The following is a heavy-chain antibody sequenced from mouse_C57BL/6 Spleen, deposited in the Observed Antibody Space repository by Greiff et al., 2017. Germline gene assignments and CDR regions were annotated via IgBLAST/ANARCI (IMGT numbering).Heavy chain of an antibody. V-gene: IGHV1-50*01. J-gene: IGHJ2*01. CDR2: IDPSDSYT. Sequence: QVQLQQPGAELVKPGASVKLSCKASGYTFTSYWMQWVKQRPGQGLEWIGEIDPSDSYTNYNQKFKGKATLTVDTSSSTAYMQLSSLTSEDSAVYYCARVNYYGSSNYFDYWGQGTTLTVSS. D-gene: IGHD1-1*01. CDR3: ARVNYYGSSNYFDY. CDR1: GYTFTSYW.